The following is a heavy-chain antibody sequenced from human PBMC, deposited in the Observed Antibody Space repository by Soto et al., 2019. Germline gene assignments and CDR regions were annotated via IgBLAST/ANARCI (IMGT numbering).Heavy chain of an antibody. J-gene: IGHJ6*02. V-gene: IGHV3-13*05. D-gene: IGHD2-2*02. CDR3: ARAYTGRLPRRADYYYAMDV. CDR2: IGAARDP. Sequence: GGSLRPSCATSGFTFSNFDMHWVRQVPGKGLEWVSAIGAARDPYYLGSVKGRFTISRENAKNSVYLQMNDLRAGDSAVYYCARAYTGRLPRRADYYYAMDVWGQGTTVTVSS. CDR1: GFTFSNFD.